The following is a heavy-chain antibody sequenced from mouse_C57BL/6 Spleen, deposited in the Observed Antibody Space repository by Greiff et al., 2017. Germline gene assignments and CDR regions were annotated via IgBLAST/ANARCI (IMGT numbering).Heavy chain of an antibody. CDR2: ISSGGSYT. D-gene: IGHD2-5*01. Sequence: EVKLVESGGDLVKPGGSLKLSCAASGFTFSSYGMSWVRQTPDKRLEWVATISSGGSYTYYPDSVKGRFTIYRDNAKNTLYLQMSSLQSEDTAMYYCARRDSNYGFDYWGQGTTLTVSS. CDR3: ARRDSNYGFDY. J-gene: IGHJ2*01. V-gene: IGHV5-6*02. CDR1: GFTFSSYG.